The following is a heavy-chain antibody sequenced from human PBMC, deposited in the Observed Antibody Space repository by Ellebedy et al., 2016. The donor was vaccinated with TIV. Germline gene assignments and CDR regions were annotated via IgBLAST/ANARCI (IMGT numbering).Heavy chain of an antibody. J-gene: IGHJ6*02. V-gene: IGHV1-18*01. CDR2: ISAYNGNT. CDR3: ARDRRRIVRFLEWFGDRYYGMDV. Sequence: AASVKVSCKASGYTFTSYGISWVRQAPGQGLEWMGWISAYNGNTNYAQKLQGRVTITTDTSTSTAYMELRSLRSDDTAVYYCARDRRRIVRFLEWFGDRYYGMDVWGQGTTVTVSS. D-gene: IGHD3-3*01. CDR1: GYTFTSYG.